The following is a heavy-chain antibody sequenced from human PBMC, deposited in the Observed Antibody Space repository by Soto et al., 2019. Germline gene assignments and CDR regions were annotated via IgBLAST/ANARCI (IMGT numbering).Heavy chain of an antibody. CDR1: GGSISSSSYY. Sequence: QLQLQESGPGLVKPSETLSLTCTVSGGSISSSSYYWGWIRQPPGKGLEWIGSIYYSGSTYYNPSLKSRVTLSVDTSKNPFSLKVGSGTPADPAVYYCARLGGWGYSSSSPFDYWGQGTLVTVSS. D-gene: IGHD6-6*01. J-gene: IGHJ4*02. V-gene: IGHV4-39*01. CDR3: ARLGGWGYSSSSPFDY. CDR2: IYYSGST.